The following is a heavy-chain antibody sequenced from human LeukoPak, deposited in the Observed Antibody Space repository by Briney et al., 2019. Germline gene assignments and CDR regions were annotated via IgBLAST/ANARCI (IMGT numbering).Heavy chain of an antibody. CDR2: INHSGST. Sequence: PSETLSLTCAVYGGSFSGCYWSWIRQPPGKGLEWIGEINHSGSTNYNPSLKSRVTISVDTSKNQFSLKLSSVTAADTAVYYCARGAIVVVPAAIWGFDYWGQGTLVTVSS. CDR1: GGSFSGCY. V-gene: IGHV4-34*01. CDR3: ARGAIVVVPAAIWGFDY. D-gene: IGHD2-2*02. J-gene: IGHJ4*02.